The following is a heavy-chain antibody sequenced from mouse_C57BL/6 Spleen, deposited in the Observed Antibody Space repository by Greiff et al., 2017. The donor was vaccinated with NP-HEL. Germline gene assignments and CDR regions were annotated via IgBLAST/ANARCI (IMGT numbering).Heavy chain of an antibody. Sequence: DVMLVESGGGLVKPGGSLKLSCAASGFTFSDYGMHWVRQAPEKGLEWVAYISSGSSTIYYADTVKGRFTISRDNAKNTLFLQMTSLRSEDTAMYYCARPVYRGYAMDYWGQGTSVTVSS. J-gene: IGHJ4*01. CDR1: GFTFSDYG. CDR2: ISSGSSTI. D-gene: IGHD2-1*01. V-gene: IGHV5-17*01. CDR3: ARPVYRGYAMDY.